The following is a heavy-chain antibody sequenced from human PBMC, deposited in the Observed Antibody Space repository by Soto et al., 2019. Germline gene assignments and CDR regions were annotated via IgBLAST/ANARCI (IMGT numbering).Heavy chain of an antibody. CDR2: IVVGSGNT. V-gene: IGHV1-58*01. J-gene: IGHJ4*02. CDR1: GFTFITST. D-gene: IGHD5-12*01. Sequence: SVKVSCKASGFTFITSTVQWVRQARGQPLEWLGWIVVGSGNTIYAQKFQGRVTITADKSTSTAHMELSSLRSEDTAVYYCARAPRDGYNPFYFDYWGQGTLVTVSS. CDR3: ARAPRDGYNPFYFDY.